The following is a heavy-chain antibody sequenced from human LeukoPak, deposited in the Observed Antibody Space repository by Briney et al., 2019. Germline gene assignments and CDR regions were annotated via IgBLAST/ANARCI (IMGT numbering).Heavy chain of an antibody. J-gene: IGHJ4*02. CDR3: ARVDSLLVKPFDY. CDR1: GGTFSSYA. Sequence: SVKVSCKASGGTFSSYAISWVRQAPGQGLEWMGGIIPIFGTANYAQKFQGRITITAYESTSTAYMELSSLRSEDTAVYYCARVDSLLVKPFDYWGQGTLVTVSS. D-gene: IGHD3/OR15-3a*01. CDR2: IIPIFGTA. V-gene: IGHV1-69*13.